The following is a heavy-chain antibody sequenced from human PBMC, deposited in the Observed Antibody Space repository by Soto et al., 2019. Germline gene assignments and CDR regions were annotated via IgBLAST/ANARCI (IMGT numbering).Heavy chain of an antibody. CDR2: ISVNGRT. V-gene: IGHV3-23*01. Sequence: PGGSLRLSCAASGFTFNISAMAWVRQAPGKGLEWVSGISVNGRTNYAASVQGRFTNSRDNSKNVMFLQMDTLKAEDTALYYCTKSWCGYYSDSSGPPDGFDVWGQGTMVTVSS. CDR1: GFTFNISA. J-gene: IGHJ3*01. CDR3: TKSWCGYYSDSSGPPDGFDV. D-gene: IGHD3-22*01.